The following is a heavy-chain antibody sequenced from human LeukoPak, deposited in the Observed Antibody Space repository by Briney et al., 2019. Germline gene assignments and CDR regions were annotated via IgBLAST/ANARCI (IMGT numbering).Heavy chain of an antibody. J-gene: IGHJ4*02. Sequence: SETLSLTCTVSGGSISSYYWSWIRQPPGKGLEWIGYIYYRGSTNYNPSLKSRVTISVDTSKNQFSLKLSSVTAADTAVYYCARGGAVAGDPFDYWGQGTLVTVSS. CDR3: ARGGAVAGDPFDY. V-gene: IGHV4-59*01. D-gene: IGHD6-19*01. CDR1: GGSISSYY. CDR2: IYYRGST.